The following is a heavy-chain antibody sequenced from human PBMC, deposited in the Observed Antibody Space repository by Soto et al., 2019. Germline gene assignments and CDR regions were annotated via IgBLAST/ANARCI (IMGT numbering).Heavy chain of an antibody. CDR2: IIPIFGTA. D-gene: IGHD2-15*01. J-gene: IGHJ4*02. CDR3: ARESRYCSGGSCYFLPGIDY. Sequence: SVKGSCKACGGSYSRYAVSWVRQAPGQGLEWMGGIIPIFGTANYAQKFQGRVTITADESTSTAYMELSSLRSEDTAVYYCARESRYCSGGSCYFLPGIDYWGQGTLVTVS. V-gene: IGHV1-69*13. CDR1: GGSYSRYA.